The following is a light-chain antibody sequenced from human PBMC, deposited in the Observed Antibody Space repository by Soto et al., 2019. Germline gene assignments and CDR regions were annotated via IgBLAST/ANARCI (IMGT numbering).Light chain of an antibody. CDR1: RSFRGL. CDR2: DAY. J-gene: IGKJ5*01. Sequence: EVLFTQAPVSLSLSPVERATLSFMASRSFRGLLAWYQQKPGQAPRLLIYDAYNRATGIPPRFSGSGSGTDFTLTISSLEPEDSAVYYCQQRHMWPITFGQGTRLEIK. CDR3: QQRHMWPIT. V-gene: IGKV3-11*01.